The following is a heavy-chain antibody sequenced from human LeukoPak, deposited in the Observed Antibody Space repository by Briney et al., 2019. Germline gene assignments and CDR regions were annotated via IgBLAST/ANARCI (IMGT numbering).Heavy chain of an antibody. CDR3: ARLYYSGWFDP. J-gene: IGHJ5*02. CDR2: IYHSGST. CDR1: GYSISSGYY. D-gene: IGHD4-11*01. V-gene: IGHV4-38-2*01. Sequence: SETLSLTCAVSGYSISSGYYWGWIRQPPGKGLEWIGSIYHSGSTYYNPSLKSRVTISVDTSKNQFSLKLSSVTAADTAVYYCARLYYSGWFDPWGQGTLVTVSS.